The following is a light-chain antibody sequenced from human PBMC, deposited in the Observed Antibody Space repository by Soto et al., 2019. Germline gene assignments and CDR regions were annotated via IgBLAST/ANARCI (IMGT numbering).Light chain of an antibody. J-gene: IGKJ5*01. V-gene: IGKV1-5*03. CDR1: QSISSW. CDR2: KAS. CDR3: QQANSFPIT. Sequence: DVQMSHSLSTLSASVGANVPLPCRASQSISSWLAWYQQKPGKAPKLLIYKASSLESGVPSRFSGSGSGTDFTLTISSLQPEDFATYYCQQANSFPITFGQ.